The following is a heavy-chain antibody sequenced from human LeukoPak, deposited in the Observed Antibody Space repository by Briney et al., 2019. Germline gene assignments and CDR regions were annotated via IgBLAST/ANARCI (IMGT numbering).Heavy chain of an antibody. CDR2: ISGSGGST. V-gene: IGHV3-23*01. D-gene: IGHD3-10*01. J-gene: IGHJ3*02. CDR1: GFTFSSYA. CDR3: ANGLLWFGESHEEDAFDI. Sequence: PGGSLRLSCAASGFTFSSYAMSWVRQAPGKGLEWVSAISGSGGSTYYADSVKGRFTISRDNSKNTLYLQMNSLRDEDTAVYYCANGLLWFGESHEEDAFDIWGQGIMVTVSS.